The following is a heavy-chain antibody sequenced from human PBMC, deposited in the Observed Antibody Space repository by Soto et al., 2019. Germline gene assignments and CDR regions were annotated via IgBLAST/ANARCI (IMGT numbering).Heavy chain of an antibody. CDR2: INRNNGAT. CDR3: ASHDPGARFDP. D-gene: IGHD1-1*01. Sequence: QVQLVQSGAEVKKPGASVKVSCKAPRYIFTAFFMHWVRQAPGQGLEWMGRINRNNGATHLGLSFRGRVTMTRDTSISTAYEELSSLRSDDTAVYYCASHDPGARFDPWGQGTLVIVSS. CDR1: RYIFTAFF. J-gene: IGHJ5*02. V-gene: IGHV1-2*06.